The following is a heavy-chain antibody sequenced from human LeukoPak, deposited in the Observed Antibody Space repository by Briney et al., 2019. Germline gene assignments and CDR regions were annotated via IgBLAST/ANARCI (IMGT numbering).Heavy chain of an antibody. J-gene: IGHJ4*02. CDR2: IYTSGST. D-gene: IGHD5-18*01. CDR3: ARENPRIQLWFRGDYFNY. CDR1: GGSISSYY. V-gene: IGHV4-4*07. Sequence: SETLSLTXTVSGGSISSYYWSWIRQPAGKGLEWIGRIYTSGSTNYNPSLKSRVTMSVDTSKNQFSLKLSSVTAADTAVYYCARENPRIQLWFRGDYFNYWGQGTLVTVSS.